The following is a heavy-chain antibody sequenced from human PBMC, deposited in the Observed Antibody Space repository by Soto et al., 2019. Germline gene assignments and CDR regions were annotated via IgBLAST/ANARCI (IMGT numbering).Heavy chain of an antibody. J-gene: IGHJ6*02. D-gene: IGHD2-15*01. CDR2: ISYDGSNK. Sequence: QVQLVESGGGVVQPGRSLRLSCAASGFTFSSYGMHWVRQAPGKGLEWVAVISYDGSNKYYADSVKGRFTISRDNSKNTLYLQMNSLRAEGTAVYYCAKKVVAATNYGMDVWGQGTTVTVSS. CDR3: AKKVVAATNYGMDV. V-gene: IGHV3-30*18. CDR1: GFTFSSYG.